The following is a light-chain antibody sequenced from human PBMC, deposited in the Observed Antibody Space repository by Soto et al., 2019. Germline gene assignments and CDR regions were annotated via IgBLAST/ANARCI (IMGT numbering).Light chain of an antibody. CDR3: SSYTRSNTYV. CDR1: SSDVGDYNY. CDR2: EVN. Sequence: QSALTQPASVPGSPGQSITISCTGTSSDVGDYNYVSWYQQHPGKAPKLMIYEVNNRPSGVSNRFSGSKSGDTASLTISGLQAEDEADYYCSSYTRSNTYVFGTGTKVTVL. V-gene: IGLV2-14*01. J-gene: IGLJ1*01.